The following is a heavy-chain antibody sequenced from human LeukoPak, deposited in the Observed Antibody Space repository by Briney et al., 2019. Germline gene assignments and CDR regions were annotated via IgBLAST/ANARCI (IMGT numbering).Heavy chain of an antibody. CDR3: AKDLISWQQFGYMDV. CDR2: IRGSGGTT. CDR1: GFPFSSYA. J-gene: IGHJ6*03. D-gene: IGHD6-13*01. V-gene: IGHV3-23*01. Sequence: GGSLRLSCAASGFPFSSYAMRWVRPAPGKGLEWVSAIRGSGGTTYYADSVNGRFTISRDNSKNSLYLQMNSLRAEDTAVYYCAKDLISWQQFGYMDVWGKGTTVTVSS.